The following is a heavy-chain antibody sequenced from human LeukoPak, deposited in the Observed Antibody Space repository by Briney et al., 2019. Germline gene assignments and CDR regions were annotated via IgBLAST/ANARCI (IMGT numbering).Heavy chain of an antibody. D-gene: IGHD6-19*01. V-gene: IGHV3-23*01. CDR3: AKDGYSSGWYLHYYYYYMDV. CDR2: ISGSDGST. Sequence: GGSLRLFCSASGFTFSSYAMSWVRQAPGKGLDWVSAISGSDGSTYYADSVKGRFTISRDNPKNMLYLQMNSLRAEDTAVYYCAKDGYSSGWYLHYYYYYMDVWGKGTTVTVSS. J-gene: IGHJ6*03. CDR1: GFTFSSYA.